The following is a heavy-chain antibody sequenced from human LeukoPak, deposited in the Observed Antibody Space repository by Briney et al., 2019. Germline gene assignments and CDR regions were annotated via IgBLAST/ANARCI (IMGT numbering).Heavy chain of an antibody. CDR2: ISSNGVST. CDR1: GFIFSSCN. D-gene: IGHD3-22*01. CDR3: VKDLGRSTYYSSFDY. V-gene: IGHV3-64D*06. Sequence: GGSLRLSCSASGFIFSSCNMHWVRQAPGKGLEYVSAISSNGVSTYYADSVRGRFTISRDNSKNTLYLQMSTLRTEDTAVNYCVKDLGRSTYYSSFDYWGQGTLVTVSS. J-gene: IGHJ4*02.